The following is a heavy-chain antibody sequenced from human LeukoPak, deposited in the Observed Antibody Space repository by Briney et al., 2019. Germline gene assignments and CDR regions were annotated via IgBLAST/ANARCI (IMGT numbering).Heavy chain of an antibody. CDR2: INPNSGGT. J-gene: IGHJ4*02. D-gene: IGHD2-15*01. CDR1: GNTFTGYY. V-gene: IGHV1-2*02. Sequence: GASVKVSCKASGNTFTGYYMHWVRQAPGQGLEWMGWINPNSGGTNYAQKFQGRVTMTRDTSISTAYMELSRLRSDDTAVYYCARDHCSGGSCYYYFDYWGQGTLVTVSS. CDR3: ARDHCSGGSCYYYFDY.